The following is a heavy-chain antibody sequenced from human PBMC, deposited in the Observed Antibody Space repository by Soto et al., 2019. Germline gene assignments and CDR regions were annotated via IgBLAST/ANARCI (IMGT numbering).Heavy chain of an antibody. CDR2: ISYDGSNK. J-gene: IGHJ6*02. CDR3: ARERILRFLEWLLPTDYGMDV. CDR1: GFTFSSYA. V-gene: IGHV3-30-3*01. D-gene: IGHD3-3*01. Sequence: LRLSCAASGFTFSSYAMHWVRQAPGKGLEWVAVISYDGSNKYYADSVKGRFTISRDNSKNTLYLQMNSLRAEDTAVYYCARERILRFLEWLLPTDYGMDVWGQGTTVTVSS.